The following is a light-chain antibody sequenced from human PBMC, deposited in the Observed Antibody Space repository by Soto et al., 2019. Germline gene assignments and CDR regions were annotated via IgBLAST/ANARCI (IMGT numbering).Light chain of an antibody. CDR2: DAS. CDR1: QSVNKY. CDR3: QQRYIWPPIS. V-gene: IGKV3-11*01. J-gene: IGKJ5*01. Sequence: EIVLTQFPATLSLSPGERATLSCRASQSVNKYLAWYQQKPGQAPRLLVYDASNTATGVPARFSGSGSGTDFTLTISSLEPEDFAVYYCQQRYIWPPISFGQGTRLEMK.